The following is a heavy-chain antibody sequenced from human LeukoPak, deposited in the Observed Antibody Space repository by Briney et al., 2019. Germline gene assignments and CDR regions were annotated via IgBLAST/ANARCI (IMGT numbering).Heavy chain of an antibody. J-gene: IGHJ3*02. V-gene: IGHV4-34*01. CDR3: ARGCSSTSCYSGEGDAFDI. Sequence: SETLSLTCAVYGGSFSGYYWSWIRQPPGKGLEWIGEINHSGSTNYNPSLKSRVTISVDRSKNQFSLKLSSVTAADTAVYYCARGCSSTSCYSGEGDAFDIWGQGTMVTVSS. CDR1: GGSFSGYY. D-gene: IGHD2-2*02. CDR2: INHSGST.